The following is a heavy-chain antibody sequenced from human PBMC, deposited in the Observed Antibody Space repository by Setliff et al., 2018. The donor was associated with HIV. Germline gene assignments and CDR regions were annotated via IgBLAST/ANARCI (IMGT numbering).Heavy chain of an antibody. J-gene: IGHJ6*02. CDR3: AREDQLLSGDYYYYGMDV. CDR1: GFTFSTYS. D-gene: IGHD2-2*01. Sequence: GGSLRLSCAASGFTFSTYSMNWVRQAPGKGLEWLSYISSAGTSTNYAKSVKGRFTISRDNANNLLYLQMTSLRAEDTAVYYCAREDQLLSGDYYYYGMDVWGQGTTVTVSS. V-gene: IGHV3-48*04. CDR2: ISSAGTST.